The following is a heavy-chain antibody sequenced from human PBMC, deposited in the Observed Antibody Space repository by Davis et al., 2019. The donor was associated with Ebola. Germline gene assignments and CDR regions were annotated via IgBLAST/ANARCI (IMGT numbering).Heavy chain of an antibody. Sequence: PGGSPRLSCAASGFTFSRYSMNWVRQAPGKGLEWVSFISSSSNYIYYADSVKGRFTVSRDNAKNSLYLQMNSLRAEDTAVYYCVRDPALVVTGGGWFFGLWGRGTLVTVSS. D-gene: IGHD2-21*02. CDR1: GFTFSRYS. CDR2: ISSSSNYI. J-gene: IGHJ2*01. CDR3: VRDPALVVTGGGWFFGL. V-gene: IGHV3-21*01.